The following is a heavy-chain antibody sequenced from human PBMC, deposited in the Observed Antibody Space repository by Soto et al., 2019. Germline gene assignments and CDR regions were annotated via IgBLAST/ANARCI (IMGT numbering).Heavy chain of an antibody. V-gene: IGHV3-7*01. CDR1: GFTFSSYW. D-gene: IGHD6-19*01. CDR3: ARVGRRSSGWYYYGMDV. J-gene: IGHJ6*02. Sequence: PGGSLRLSCAASGFTFSSYWMSWVRQAPGKGLEWVANIKQDGSEKYDVDSVKGRFTISRDNAKNSLYLQMNSLRAEDTAVYYCARVGRRSSGWYYYGMDVWGQGTTVTVSS. CDR2: IKQDGSEK.